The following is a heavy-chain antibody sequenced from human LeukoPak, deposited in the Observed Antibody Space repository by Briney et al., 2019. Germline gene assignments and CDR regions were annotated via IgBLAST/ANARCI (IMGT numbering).Heavy chain of an antibody. CDR2: IYTTGRT. D-gene: IGHD6-19*01. CDR1: GGSISSYY. V-gene: IGHV4-4*07. J-gene: IGHJ4*02. CDR3: ARQIAGAGKAGFDY. Sequence: SETLSLTCTVSGGSISSYYWTWIRQPAGKGLEWIGRIYTTGRTNYNPSLNSRVTMSVDTSKNQFSLKLSSVTAADTAVYYCARQIAGAGKAGFDYWGQGTLVTVSS.